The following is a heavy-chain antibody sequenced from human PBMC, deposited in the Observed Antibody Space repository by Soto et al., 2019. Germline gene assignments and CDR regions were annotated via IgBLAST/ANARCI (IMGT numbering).Heavy chain of an antibody. V-gene: IGHV3-23*01. D-gene: IGHD2-2*01. CDR2: ISNSGGST. CDR1: GFTFSSYA. J-gene: IGHJ6*02. Sequence: GGSLRLSCAASGFTFSSYAMTWVRQAPGKGLEWVSGISNSGGSTYYADSVKGRFTISRDNSKNTLYLQMNSLRAEDTAVYYCAKGVVVVPAAISGYDFWSAYPPGYYGLDVWGHGTAVTVSS. CDR3: AKGVVVVPAAISGYDFWSAYPPGYYGLDV.